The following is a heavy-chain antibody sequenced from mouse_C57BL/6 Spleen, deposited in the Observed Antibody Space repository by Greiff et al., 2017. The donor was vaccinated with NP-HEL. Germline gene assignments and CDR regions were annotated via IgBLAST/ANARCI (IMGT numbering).Heavy chain of an antibody. CDR2: IHPNSGST. D-gene: IGHD1-1*01. Sequence: QVQLQQPGAELVKPGASVKLSCKASGYTFTSYWMHWVKQRPGQGLEWIGMIHPNSGSTNYNEKFKSKATLTVDKSSSTAYMQLSSLTSEDSAVYYCARRVITTVVAPYAMDYWGQGTSVTVSS. J-gene: IGHJ4*01. CDR3: ARRVITTVVAPYAMDY. CDR1: GYTFTSYW. V-gene: IGHV1-64*01.